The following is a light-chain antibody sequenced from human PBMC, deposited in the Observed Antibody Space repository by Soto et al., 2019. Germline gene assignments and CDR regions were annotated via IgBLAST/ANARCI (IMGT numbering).Light chain of an antibody. CDR2: ASS. CDR3: QHSYDPSWT. Sequence: DIQMTQSPSSLSASVGDRVTITCRASQSISTNLTWYQQKPGKAPKLLIYASSSLQTGVPTSFTGSRSRTDSTPTISILQPEDSGTYCCQHSYDPSWTGGQGTKVEIK. V-gene: IGKV1-39*01. J-gene: IGKJ1*01. CDR1: QSISTN.